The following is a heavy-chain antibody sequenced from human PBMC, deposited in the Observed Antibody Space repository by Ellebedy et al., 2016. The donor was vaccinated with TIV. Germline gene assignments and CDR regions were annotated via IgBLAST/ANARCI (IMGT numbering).Heavy chain of an antibody. CDR1: GFSFRSYW. CDR3: ARRGSYGDYAVQVNSWFDR. CDR2: IYQDGSAQ. J-gene: IGHJ5*02. Sequence: PGGSLRLSCVASGFSFRSYWMSWVRQAPGKGLEWVANIYQDGSAQYYVDSVKGRFTISRDNAINSLFLQMNSLRAGDTAVYYCARRGSYGDYAVQVNSWFDRWGRGTLVTVS. D-gene: IGHD3-16*01. V-gene: IGHV3-7*01.